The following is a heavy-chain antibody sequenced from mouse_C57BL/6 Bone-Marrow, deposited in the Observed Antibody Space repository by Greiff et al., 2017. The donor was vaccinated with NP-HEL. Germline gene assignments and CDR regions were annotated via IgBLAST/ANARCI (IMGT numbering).Heavy chain of an antibody. J-gene: IGHJ4*01. CDR2: ISSGGDYI. Sequence: EVKLVESGEGLVKPGGSLKLSCAASGFTFSSYAMSWVRQTPEKRLEWVAYISSGGDYIYYADTVKGRFTISRDNARNTLYLQMSSLKSEDTAMYYCTSNWDLYYAMDYWGQGTSVTVSS. CDR1: GFTFSSYA. V-gene: IGHV5-9-1*02. D-gene: IGHD4-1*01. CDR3: TSNWDLYYAMDY.